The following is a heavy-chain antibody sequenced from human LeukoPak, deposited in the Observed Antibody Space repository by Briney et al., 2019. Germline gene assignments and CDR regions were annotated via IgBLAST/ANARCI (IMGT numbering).Heavy chain of an antibody. D-gene: IGHD6-19*01. CDR1: GFTFSSYA. Sequence: GGSLRLSCAASGFTFSSYAMSWVRQAPGKGLEWVSAISGSGGSTYYAGSVKGRFTISRDNSKNTLYLQMNSLRAEDTAVYYCAKDAHSSGWYKLEYRYFDYWGQGTLVTVSS. CDR3: AKDAHSSGWYKLEYRYFDY. CDR2: ISGSGGST. J-gene: IGHJ4*02. V-gene: IGHV3-23*01.